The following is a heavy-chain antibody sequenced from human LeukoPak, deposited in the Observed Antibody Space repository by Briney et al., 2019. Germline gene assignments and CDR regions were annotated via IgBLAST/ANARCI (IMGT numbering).Heavy chain of an antibody. CDR3: ARDPMVRGAYYYGMDV. CDR2: ISSSSYT. Sequence: PGGSLRLSCAASGFTFSDYYMSWIRQAPGKGLEWVSYISSSSYTNYADSVKGRFTISRDNAKNSLYLQMNSLRAEDTAVYYCARDPMVRGAYYYGMDVWGKGTTVTVSS. D-gene: IGHD3-10*01. CDR1: GFTFSDYY. V-gene: IGHV3-11*06. J-gene: IGHJ6*04.